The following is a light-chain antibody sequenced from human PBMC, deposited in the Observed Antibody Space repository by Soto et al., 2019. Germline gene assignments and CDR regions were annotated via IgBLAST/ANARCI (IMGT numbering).Light chain of an antibody. V-gene: IGKV3-20*01. J-gene: IGKJ1*01. Sequence: EIVLTQSPGTLSLSPGERATLSCKASQSISNDYLAWYQQQPGQAPRLLIYGASTRATGIPDRFSASGSGTDFTLTISRLEPEDFAVYYCQQYGSSPPWTFGQGTKVEI. CDR3: QQYGSSPPWT. CDR2: GAS. CDR1: QSISNDY.